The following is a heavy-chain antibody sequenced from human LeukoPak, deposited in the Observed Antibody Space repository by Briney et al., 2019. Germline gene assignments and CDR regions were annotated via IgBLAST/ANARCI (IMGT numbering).Heavy chain of an antibody. J-gene: IGHJ4*02. CDR3: ARGGFGGATSI. CDR2: ISSSGSTI. D-gene: IGHD1-26*01. CDR1: GFTFSSHE. V-gene: IGHV3-48*03. Sequence: GGSLRLSCAASGFTFSSHEMNWVRQAPGKGLEWVSYISSSGSTIYYADSVKGRFTISGDNAKNSLYLQMNSLRAEDTAVYYCARGGFGGATSIWGQGTLVTVSS.